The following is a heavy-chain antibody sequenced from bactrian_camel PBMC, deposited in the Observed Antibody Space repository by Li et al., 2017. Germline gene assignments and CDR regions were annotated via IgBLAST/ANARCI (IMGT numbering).Heavy chain of an antibody. CDR1: GYTDEYC. D-gene: IGHD1*01. J-gene: IGHJ6*01. Sequence: HVQLVESGGDSVQAGGSLKLSCALRGYTDEYCIGWFRQAPGKQREGVATIDSDSTTDYADSVKGRFTISKDNRKNILYLQMNSLTPGDTAMYYCTARYEFGLGACRGVGGLGFWGQGTQVTVS. CDR2: IDSDSTT. CDR3: TARYEFGLGACRGVGGLGF. V-gene: IGHV3S63*01.